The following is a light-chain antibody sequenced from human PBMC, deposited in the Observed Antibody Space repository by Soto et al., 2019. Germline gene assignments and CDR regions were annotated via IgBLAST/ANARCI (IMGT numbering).Light chain of an antibody. Sequence: QSALTQPASVSGSLGQSITISCTGTSSDVGAYTYVSWYQQHPGKAPKLMIFEVSDRPSGVSNRFSGSKSGNTASLTISGLQAEDEADYYCISYTTSNTLVFGGGTKLTVL. CDR1: SSDVGAYTY. V-gene: IGLV2-14*01. J-gene: IGLJ2*01. CDR3: ISYTTSNTLV. CDR2: EVS.